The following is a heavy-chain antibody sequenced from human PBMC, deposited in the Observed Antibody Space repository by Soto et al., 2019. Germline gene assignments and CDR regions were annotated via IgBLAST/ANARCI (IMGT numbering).Heavy chain of an antibody. CDR1: GGTFGSYT. CDR3: ARGLGACSSTSCPKGYYYYMDV. Sequence: SVKVSCKASGGTFGSYTISWVRQAPGQGLEWMGRIIPILGIANYAQKFQGRVTITADKSTSTAYMELSSLRSEDTAVYYCARGLGACSSTSCPKGYYYYMDVWGKGTTVTVSS. D-gene: IGHD2-2*01. J-gene: IGHJ6*03. V-gene: IGHV1-69*02. CDR2: IIPILGIA.